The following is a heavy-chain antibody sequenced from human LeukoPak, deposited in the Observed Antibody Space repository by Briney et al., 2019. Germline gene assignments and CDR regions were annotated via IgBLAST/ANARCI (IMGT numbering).Heavy chain of an antibody. CDR3: ARGGEQWLEVIY. CDR1: GFTFSSYG. CDR2: IRYDGSNK. D-gene: IGHD6-19*01. V-gene: IGHV3-30*02. Sequence: GGSLRLSCAASGFTFSSYGMNWVRQAPGKGLEWAAFIRYDGSNKNYADSVKGRFTISRDNAKNSLYLQMNSLRAEDTAVYYCARGGEQWLEVIYWGQGTLVTVSS. J-gene: IGHJ4*02.